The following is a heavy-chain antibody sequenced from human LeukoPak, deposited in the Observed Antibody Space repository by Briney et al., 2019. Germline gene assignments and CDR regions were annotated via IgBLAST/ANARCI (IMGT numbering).Heavy chain of an antibody. CDR1: GFTFSSYA. D-gene: IGHD3-22*01. Sequence: PGGSLRLSCAASGFTFSSYAMSWVRQAPGKGLEWVSAISGSGGSTYYADSVKGRFTISRDNSKNTLYLQMNSLRAEDTAVYYCARDKSSYYYDSSGYYYYFDYWGQGTLVTVSS. J-gene: IGHJ4*02. CDR2: ISGSGGST. CDR3: ARDKSSYYYDSSGYYYYFDY. V-gene: IGHV3-23*01.